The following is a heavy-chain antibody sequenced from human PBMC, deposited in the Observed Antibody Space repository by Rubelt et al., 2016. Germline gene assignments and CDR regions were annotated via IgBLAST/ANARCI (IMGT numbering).Heavy chain of an antibody. V-gene: IGHV4-59*12. J-gene: IGHJ4*02. Sequence: QVQLQESGPELVKPSETLSLTCTVSGGSISSYYWSWVRQPPGKGLEWIGEINHSGNTNYNPSLKNRVTMSVDTSKSQFSLRLTAWTAAETAVYYCARVPTTVTTYEPHDYWGRGTLVTVSS. CDR1: GGSISSYY. CDR2: INHSGNT. CDR3: ARVPTTVTTYEPHDY. D-gene: IGHD4-11*01.